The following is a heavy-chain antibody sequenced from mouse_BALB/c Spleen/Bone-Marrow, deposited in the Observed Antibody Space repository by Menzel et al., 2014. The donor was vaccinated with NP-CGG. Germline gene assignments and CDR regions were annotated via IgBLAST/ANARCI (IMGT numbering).Heavy chain of an antibody. Sequence: EVQLQQSGAELVKPGASVKLSCTASGFNIKDTYMHWVKQRPEQGLEWIGRIDPANGNTKYDPKFQGKATITADTSSNTAYLQLSSLTSEDTAVYYCTRGYGNYARYYYAMDYWGQGTSVTVSS. CDR2: IDPANGNT. CDR3: TRGYGNYARYYYAMDY. V-gene: IGHV14-3*02. J-gene: IGHJ4*01. CDR1: GFNIKDTY. D-gene: IGHD2-10*02.